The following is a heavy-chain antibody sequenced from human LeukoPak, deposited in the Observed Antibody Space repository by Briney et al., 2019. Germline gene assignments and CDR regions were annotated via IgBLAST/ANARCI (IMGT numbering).Heavy chain of an antibody. CDR3: ARHVAVTTENNWFDP. Sequence: PSETLSLTCTVSGYSISSGYYWDWIRQPPGKGLEWIGTLSHSGSSYYNPSLKSRVTISVDTSKNQFSLKLSSVTAADTAVYYCARHVAVTTENNWFDPWGQGTLVTVSS. D-gene: IGHD4-17*01. CDR2: LSHSGSS. J-gene: IGHJ5*02. CDR1: GYSISSGYY. V-gene: IGHV4-38-2*02.